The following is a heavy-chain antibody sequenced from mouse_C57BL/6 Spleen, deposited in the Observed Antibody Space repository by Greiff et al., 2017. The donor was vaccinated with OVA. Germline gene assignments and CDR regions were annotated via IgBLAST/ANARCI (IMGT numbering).Heavy chain of an antibody. CDR2: ISSGSSTI. CDR3: ARERDAMDY. CDR1: GFTFSDYG. V-gene: IGHV5-17*01. J-gene: IGHJ4*01. Sequence: EVQVVESGGGLVKPGGSLKLSCAASGFTFSDYGMHWVRQAPEKGLEWVAYISSGSSTIYYAETVKGRFTISRDNAKNTLFLQMTSLRSEDTAMYYCARERDAMDYWGQGTSVTVSS.